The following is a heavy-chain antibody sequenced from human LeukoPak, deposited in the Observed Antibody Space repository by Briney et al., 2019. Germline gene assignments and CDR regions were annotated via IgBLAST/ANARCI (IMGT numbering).Heavy chain of an antibody. D-gene: IGHD3-10*01. Sequence: SETLSLTCTASGGSISSYYWSWIRQPPGKGLEWIGYIYYSGSTNYNPSLKSRVTISVDTSKNQFSLRVNTVTAADTAVYYCARDRGLSIAYYMDVWGKGTTVTISS. CDR2: IYYSGST. CDR3: ARDRGLSIAYYMDV. CDR1: GGSISSYY. J-gene: IGHJ6*03. V-gene: IGHV4-59*12.